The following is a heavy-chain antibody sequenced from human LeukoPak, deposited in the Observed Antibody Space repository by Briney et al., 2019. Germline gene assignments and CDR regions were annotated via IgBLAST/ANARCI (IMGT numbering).Heavy chain of an antibody. CDR2: ISSSSSYT. CDR3: AREGIVGATTDY. CDR1: VHPYSLHY. J-gene: IGHJ4*02. Sequence: GGSLRLLCASSVHPYSLHYTMCAPRAPGKGLEWVSYISSSSSYTNYADSVKGRFTISRDNAKNSLYLQMNSLRAEDTAVYYCAREGIVGATTDYWGQGTLVTVSS. V-gene: IGHV3-11*05. D-gene: IGHD1-26*01.